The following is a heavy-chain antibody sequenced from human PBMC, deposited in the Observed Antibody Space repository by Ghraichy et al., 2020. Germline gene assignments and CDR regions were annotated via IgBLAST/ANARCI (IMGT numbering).Heavy chain of an antibody. J-gene: IGHJ3*02. V-gene: IGHV4-34*01. CDR1: GGSFSGYY. CDR3: AREVRGPTRVRDAFDI. CDR2: INHSGST. Sequence: SETLSLTCAVYGGSFSGYYWSWIRQPPGKGLEWIGEINHSGSTNYNPSLKSRVTISVDTSKNQFSLKLSSVTAADTAVYYCAREVRGPTRVRDAFDIWGQGTMVTVSS.